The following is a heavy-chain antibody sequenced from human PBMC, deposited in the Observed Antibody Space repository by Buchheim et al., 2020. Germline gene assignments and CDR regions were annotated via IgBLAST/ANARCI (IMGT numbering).Heavy chain of an antibody. V-gene: IGHV4-59*08. CDR1: GGSIGTYY. Sequence: QVRLQESGPGLVKPSETLSLTCTVSGGSIGTYYWSWVRQAPGKGLEWIGNIFYTGSTNYNPSLKSRVTISVVPSKNQFSLKLTSVTAADTAVYYCARQYGSGHNFPYYYGVDVWGQGTT. D-gene: IGHD3-10*01. CDR2: IFYTGST. CDR3: ARQYGSGHNFPYYYGVDV. J-gene: IGHJ6*02.